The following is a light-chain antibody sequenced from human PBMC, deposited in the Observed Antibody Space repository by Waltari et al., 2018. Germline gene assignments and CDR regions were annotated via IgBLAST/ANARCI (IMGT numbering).Light chain of an antibody. CDR1: QSVGRT. Sequence: EIVFTQSPGTLSLSPGERATLSCRASQSVGRTLAWYQQKPCQAPRLLIYGASSRATDIPDRFSGSGSGTDFSLTINRLEPEDFAVYFCQHYVRLPATFGQGTKVEIK. J-gene: IGKJ1*01. CDR3: QHYVRLPAT. V-gene: IGKV3-20*01. CDR2: GAS.